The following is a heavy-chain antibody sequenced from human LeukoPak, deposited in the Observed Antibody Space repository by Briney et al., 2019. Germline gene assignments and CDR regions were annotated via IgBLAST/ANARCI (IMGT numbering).Heavy chain of an antibody. CDR1: GFTFSSYG. CDR2: IWYDGGTN. D-gene: IGHD3-16*01. J-gene: IGHJ4*02. Sequence: VGSLRLSCAASGFTFSSYGMHWVRQAPGKGLEWVAVIWYDGGTNYYADSVKGRFTICRDNSKTTLYLQMNRLRAEDTGVYYCAREGELGYFDYWGQGTLVTVSS. CDR3: AREGELGYFDY. V-gene: IGHV3-33*01.